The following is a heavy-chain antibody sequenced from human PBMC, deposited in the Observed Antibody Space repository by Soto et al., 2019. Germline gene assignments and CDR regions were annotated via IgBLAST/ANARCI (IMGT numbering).Heavy chain of an antibody. Sequence: EVQLVESGGRLVQPGKSLSLSCAASGFTFDAYAMHWFRQVPGKCLAWVSGISANGVSIRYGDSVKGRFTISRDNAKNSLFLQMNRLSAEDTALYYCANSGEPGVVAATSFDYWCQGTLVTVSS. CDR2: ISANGVSI. CDR3: ANSGEPGVVAATSFDY. D-gene: IGHD2-15*01. V-gene: IGHV3-9*01. J-gene: IGHJ4*02. CDR1: GFTFDAYA.